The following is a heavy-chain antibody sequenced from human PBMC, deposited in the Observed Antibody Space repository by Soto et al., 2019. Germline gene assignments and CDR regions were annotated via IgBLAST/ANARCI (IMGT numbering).Heavy chain of an antibody. D-gene: IGHD3-16*02. V-gene: IGHV4-34*01. CDR3: ARGRGYDYVWGSYRPPLMDG. CDR1: GGSFSGYY. CDR2: INHSGST. J-gene: IGHJ6*02. Sequence: KTSETLSLTCAVYGGSFSGYYWSWIRQPPGKGLEWIGEINHSGSTNYNPSLKSRVTISVDTSKNQFSLKLSSVTAADTAVYYCARGRGYDYVWGSYRPPLMDGWGQGTTVTV.